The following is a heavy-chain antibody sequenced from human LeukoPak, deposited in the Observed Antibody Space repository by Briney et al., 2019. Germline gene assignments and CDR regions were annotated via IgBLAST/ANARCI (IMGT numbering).Heavy chain of an antibody. J-gene: IGHJ4*02. Sequence: SGGSLRLSCAASGFTVSSNYMSWVRQAPGKGLEWVSVIYSGGSTYYADSVKGRFTISRDNSKNTLYLQRNSLRAEDTAVYYCARARYYDSSGYTLWGQGTLVTVSS. CDR3: ARARYYDSSGYTL. V-gene: IGHV3-53*01. CDR1: GFTVSSNY. D-gene: IGHD3-22*01. CDR2: IYSGGST.